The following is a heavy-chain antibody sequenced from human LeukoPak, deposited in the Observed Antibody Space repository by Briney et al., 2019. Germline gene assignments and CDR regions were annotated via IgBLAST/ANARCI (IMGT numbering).Heavy chain of an antibody. D-gene: IGHD6-13*01. CDR3: GWYERYYFDY. CDR2: IYYSGST. J-gene: IGHJ4*02. V-gene: IGHV4-59*12. Sequence: PSETLSLTCTVSGGSISSYYWSWIRQPPGKGLEWIGYIYYSGSTNYNPSLKSRVTISVDTSKNQFSLKLSSVTAADTAVYYCGWYERYYFDYWGQGTLVTVSS. CDR1: GGSISSYY.